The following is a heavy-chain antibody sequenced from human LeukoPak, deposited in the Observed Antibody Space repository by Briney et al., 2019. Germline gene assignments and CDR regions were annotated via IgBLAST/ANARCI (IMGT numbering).Heavy chain of an antibody. V-gene: IGHV3-9*01. J-gene: IGHJ4*02. D-gene: IGHD2-21*02. CDR1: GFTFDDYA. CDR3: ATSEGVTASLDY. Sequence: GRSLRLSCAASGFTFDDYAMHWVRQAPGKGLEWVSGIRWNSGSIGYADSVKGRFTISRDNAKNSLYLQMNSLRAEDTALYYCATSEGVTASLDYWGQGTLVTVSS. CDR2: IRWNSGSI.